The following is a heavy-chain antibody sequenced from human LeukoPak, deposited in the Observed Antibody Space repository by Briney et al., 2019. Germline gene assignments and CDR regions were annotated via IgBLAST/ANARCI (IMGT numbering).Heavy chain of an antibody. D-gene: IGHD6-13*01. Sequence: SETLSLTRTVSGGSISNHYWSWIRQPPGKGLEWIGYIYYSGSTSYNPSLKSRVTVSVDTSKNQFSLRLTSVTAADTAVYYCARRTHGSSWYDYWGQGTLVTVSS. J-gene: IGHJ4*02. CDR1: GGSISNHY. CDR3: ARRTHGSSWYDY. V-gene: IGHV4-59*08. CDR2: IYYSGST.